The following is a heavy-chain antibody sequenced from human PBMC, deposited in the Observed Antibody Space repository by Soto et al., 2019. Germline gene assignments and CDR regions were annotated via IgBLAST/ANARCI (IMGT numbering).Heavy chain of an antibody. CDR3: ARARYYGSGSLCYYYMDV. D-gene: IGHD3-10*01. J-gene: IGHJ6*03. Sequence: SVKVSCKASGGTFSSYTISWVRQAPGQGLEWMGRAPGQGLEWMGRIIPILGIANYAQKFQGRVTITADKSTSTAYVELSSLRSEDTAVYYCARARYYGSGSLCYYYMDVWGKGTTVTVSS. V-gene: IGHV1-69*02. CDR1: GGTFSSYT. CDR2: IIPILGIA.